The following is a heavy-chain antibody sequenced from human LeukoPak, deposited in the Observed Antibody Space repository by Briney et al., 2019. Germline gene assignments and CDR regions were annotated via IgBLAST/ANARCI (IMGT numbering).Heavy chain of an antibody. D-gene: IGHD6-19*01. CDR1: GYTFTGYY. J-gene: IGHJ6*02. V-gene: IGHV1-2*06. CDR2: INPNNGGT. CDR3: ARDGYSSGWLDYYYGMDV. Sequence: ASVKVSCKAFGYTFTGYYMHWVRQAPGQGLEWMGRINPNNGGTNYAQKFQGRVTMTRDTSISTAYMELSRLRSDDTAVYYCARDGYSSGWLDYYYGMDVWGQGTTVTVSS.